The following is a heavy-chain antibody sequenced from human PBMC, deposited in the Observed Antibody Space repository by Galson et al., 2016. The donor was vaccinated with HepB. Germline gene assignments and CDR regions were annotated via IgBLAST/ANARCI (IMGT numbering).Heavy chain of an antibody. Sequence: SLRLSCAASGFTFSSFAMSWVRQTPGKGLEWVASIIPSGGDTHYAGSVKGRFTISRDNSKYTVYLQMHSLRGEDTALYYCVKDKDYYGMDVWGQGTTVIVSS. J-gene: IGHJ6*02. V-gene: IGHV3-23*01. D-gene: IGHD3-10*01. CDR2: IIPSGGDT. CDR3: VKDKDYYGMDV. CDR1: GFTFSSFA.